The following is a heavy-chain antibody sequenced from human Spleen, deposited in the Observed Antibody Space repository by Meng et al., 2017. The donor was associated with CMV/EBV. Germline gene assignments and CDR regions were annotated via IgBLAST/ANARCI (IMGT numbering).Heavy chain of an antibody. V-gene: IGHV3-7*01. D-gene: IGHD6-6*01. Sequence: GGSLRLSCAASGFSFSDYWMSWVRQSPGKGLGWVANIKRDGSEKYYVDSVKGRFTISRDNAKNTLYLQMKSLRAEDTALYYCARHPSWVSGLDVWGQGTTVTVSS. CDR1: GFSFSDYW. CDR3: ARHPSWVSGLDV. CDR2: IKRDGSEK. J-gene: IGHJ6*02.